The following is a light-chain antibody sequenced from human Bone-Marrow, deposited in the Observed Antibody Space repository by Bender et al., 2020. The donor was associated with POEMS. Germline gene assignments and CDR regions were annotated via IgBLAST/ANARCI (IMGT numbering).Light chain of an antibody. J-gene: IGLJ2*01. CDR1: SSDIGGYYS. V-gene: IGLV2-8*01. CDR3: QSYDSSLSGSV. Sequence: QSALTQPPSASGSPGQSVTISCTGTSSDIGGYYSVSWYQQLPGKAPKLVIYEVSSRPSGLSNRFSGSKSGTSASLAITGLQAEDEADYYCQSYDSSLSGSVFGGGTKLTVL. CDR2: EVS.